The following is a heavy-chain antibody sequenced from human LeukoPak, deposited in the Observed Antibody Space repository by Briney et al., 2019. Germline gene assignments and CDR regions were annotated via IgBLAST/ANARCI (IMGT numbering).Heavy chain of an antibody. D-gene: IGHD3-3*01. CDR3: AKDASYYDFWSGYSQSSFDY. CDR2: ISGGGDTT. J-gene: IGHJ4*02. V-gene: IGHV3-23*01. Sequence: GGSLRLSCAASGFTFSSYDMSWVRQAPGRGLEWVSTISGGGDTTYYADSVKGRFTIYRENSNNTLYLQMNSLRPEDTAVYYCAKDASYYDFWSGYSQSSFDYWGQGTLVTASS. CDR1: GFTFSSYD.